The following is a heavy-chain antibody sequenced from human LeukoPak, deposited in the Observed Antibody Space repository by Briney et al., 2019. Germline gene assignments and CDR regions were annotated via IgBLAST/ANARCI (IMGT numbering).Heavy chain of an antibody. V-gene: IGHV3-7*01. Sequence: GGSLRLSCAASGFTFSSYWMSWVRQAPGKGLEWVANIKQDGSEKYYVDSVKGRFIISRDNAKNSLYLQMNSLRAEDTAVYYCARDVVVPAAIAYYYYGMDVWGQGTTVTVSS. CDR3: ARDVVVPAAIAYYYYGMDV. J-gene: IGHJ6*02. CDR2: IKQDGSEK. D-gene: IGHD2-2*01. CDR1: GFTFSSYW.